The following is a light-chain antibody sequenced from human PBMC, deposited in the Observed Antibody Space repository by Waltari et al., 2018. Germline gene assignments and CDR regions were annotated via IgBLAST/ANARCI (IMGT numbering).Light chain of an antibody. V-gene: IGKV3-15*01. Sequence: EIVMTQSPATLSVSPGERATLSCRATQSVSSDLAWYQQKPGRAPRLLIYGASRRATGIPDRFSGSGSGTEFTLTISSLQSEDFAVYYCQQYKNWPRTFGQGTKVEIK. J-gene: IGKJ1*01. CDR3: QQYKNWPRT. CDR2: GAS. CDR1: QSVSSD.